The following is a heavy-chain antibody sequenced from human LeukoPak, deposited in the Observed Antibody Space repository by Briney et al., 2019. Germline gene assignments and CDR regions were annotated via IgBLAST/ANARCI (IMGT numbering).Heavy chain of an antibody. D-gene: IGHD3-16*01. CDR3: ARLWGTTFDY. CDR1: GDSISSYY. CDR2: FYASGST. V-gene: IGHV4-4*07. J-gene: IGHJ4*02. Sequence: PSETLSLTCTVSGDSISSYYWSWIWQPAGEGREWLGRFYASGSTNYSPALKSRVTISVDTSKKQLSLRQSSVTAANTGVYYCARLWGTTFDYWGQGRLVTVSS.